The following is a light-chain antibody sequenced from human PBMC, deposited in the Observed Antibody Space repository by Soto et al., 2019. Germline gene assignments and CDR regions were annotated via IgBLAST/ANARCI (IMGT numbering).Light chain of an antibody. CDR1: QSVTNNY. Sequence: EIVLTQSPGTLSLSPGERATLSCRASQSVTNNYVAWYQQKPGQAPRLIIHDASSRATGIPDRFSGGGSGTDFTLTISRLEPEDFAVYFCQQTAHSPLTFGQGTRVDIK. J-gene: IGKJ1*01. CDR3: QQTAHSPLT. V-gene: IGKV3-20*01. CDR2: DAS.